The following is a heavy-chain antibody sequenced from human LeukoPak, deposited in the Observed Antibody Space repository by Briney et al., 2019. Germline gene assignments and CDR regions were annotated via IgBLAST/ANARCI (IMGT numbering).Heavy chain of an antibody. CDR1: GGSISSSSYY. CDR3: ARGAYYYDSSGYYYWFDP. Sequence: SETLSLTCTVSGGSISSSSYYWGWIRQPPGKGLEWIGSIYYSGSTYYNPSLKSRVTISVDTSKNQFSLKLSSVTAAETAVYYCARGAYYYDSSGYYYWFDPWGQGTLVTVSS. CDR2: IYYSGST. D-gene: IGHD3-22*01. V-gene: IGHV4-39*07. J-gene: IGHJ5*02.